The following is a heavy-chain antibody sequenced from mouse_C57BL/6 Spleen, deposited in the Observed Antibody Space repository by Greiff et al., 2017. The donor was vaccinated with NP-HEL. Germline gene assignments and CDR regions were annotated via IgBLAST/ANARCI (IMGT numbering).Heavy chain of an antibody. CDR1: GYTFTDYY. Sequence: EVKLQQSGPVLVKPGASVKMSCKASGYTFTDYYMNWVKQSHGKSLEWIGVINPYNGGTSYNQKFKGKATLTVDKSSSTAYMELNSLTSEDSAVYYCARLGNDYDRLDYWGQGTTLTVSS. J-gene: IGHJ2*01. CDR3: ARLGNDYDRLDY. CDR2: INPYNGGT. V-gene: IGHV1-19*01. D-gene: IGHD2-4*01.